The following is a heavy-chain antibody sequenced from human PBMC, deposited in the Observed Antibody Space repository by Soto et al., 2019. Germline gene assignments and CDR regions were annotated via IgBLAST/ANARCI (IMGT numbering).Heavy chain of an antibody. D-gene: IGHD5-12*01. J-gene: IGHJ4*02. Sequence: QVQLVQSGAEVKKPGSSVKVSCKTSGGTFSNDIITWVRQAPGQGLEWMGRIIPLLDIANYAQKFQGRVTITAAKATGAAYVELKSRRSEATAVNYYARDSPIGSTFSGYDPIDYWGRGTLVTVSS. V-gene: IGHV1-69*08. CDR1: GGTFSNDI. CDR3: ARDSPIGSTFSGYDPIDY. CDR2: IIPLLDIA.